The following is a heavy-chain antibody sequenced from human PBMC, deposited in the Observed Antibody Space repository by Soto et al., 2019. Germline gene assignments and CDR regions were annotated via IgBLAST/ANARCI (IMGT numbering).Heavy chain of an antibody. CDR2: IVPLFGTT. V-gene: IGHV1-69*01. CDR1: GGNFTSYA. D-gene: IGHD6-13*01. Sequence: QVQLVQSGAEVKKPGSSVKVSCKASGGNFTSYAISWVRQAPGQGREFMGGIVPLFGTTNYAHKVRGRVTIAAEESTSTVYMEVSSLRSEDTAVYYCAKASGRSWYNWFDPWGQGTLVTVST. J-gene: IGHJ5*02. CDR3: AKASGRSWYNWFDP.